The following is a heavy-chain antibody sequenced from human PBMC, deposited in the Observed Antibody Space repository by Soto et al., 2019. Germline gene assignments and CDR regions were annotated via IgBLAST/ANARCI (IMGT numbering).Heavy chain of an antibody. CDR1: GFTFSSYA. Sequence: GGSLRLSCVVSGFTFSSYAMNWVRQAPGKGLEWVSAITGSGGSTFYADSVKGRFTISRDNSKSTLYLQMNSLRAEDTAVYYCAGEARGAAAGRGFDYWGQGALVTVSS. D-gene: IGHD6-13*01. V-gene: IGHV3-23*01. CDR3: AGEARGAAAGRGFDY. J-gene: IGHJ4*02. CDR2: ITGSGGST.